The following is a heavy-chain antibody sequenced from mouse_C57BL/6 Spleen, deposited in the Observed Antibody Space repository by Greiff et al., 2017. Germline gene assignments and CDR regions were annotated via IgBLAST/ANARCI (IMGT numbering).Heavy chain of an antibody. Sequence: DVKLQESGPGLVKPSQSLSLSCSVSGYSITSGYYWNWIRQFPGNQLECMGYISYDGSTNYNPYLKNRISITGDTSENQFFLKLNSVTTEDTAAYYCARGRDYSWLAYWGQGTLVTVSA. CDR2: ISYDGST. CDR3: ARGRDYSWLAY. J-gene: IGHJ3*01. D-gene: IGHD2-4*01. CDR1: GYSITSGYY. V-gene: IGHV3-6*01.